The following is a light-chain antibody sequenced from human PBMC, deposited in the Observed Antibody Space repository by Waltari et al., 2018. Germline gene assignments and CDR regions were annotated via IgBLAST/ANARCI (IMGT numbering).Light chain of an antibody. V-gene: IGLV2-14*01. CDR2: EVS. CDR1: SSDVGGYNY. CDR3: SSYTSSIYPVV. Sequence: QSALTQPASVSGSPGQSITISCTGTSSDVGGYNYVSWYQHHPGNAPKLMIFEVSNRPSGVSNRFSGSKSGNTASLTISGLQAEDEADYYCSSYTSSIYPVVFGGGTKLTVL. J-gene: IGLJ2*01.